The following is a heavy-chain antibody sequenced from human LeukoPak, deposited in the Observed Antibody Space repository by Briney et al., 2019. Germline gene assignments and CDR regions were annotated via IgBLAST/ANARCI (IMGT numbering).Heavy chain of an antibody. V-gene: IGHV4-61*01. CDR2: FYYSGST. CDR3: ARAGYCSGGSCFRVYYFDS. CDR1: GGSVTGGTYY. Sequence: PSETLSLTCTVSGGSVTGGTYYWSWIRQPPGKGLEWIGYFYYSGSTNFNLSLKSRVTISVDTSKNQFSLKLSSVTAADTAVYYCARAGYCSGGSCFRVYYFDSWGQGALVTVSS. D-gene: IGHD2-15*01. J-gene: IGHJ4*02.